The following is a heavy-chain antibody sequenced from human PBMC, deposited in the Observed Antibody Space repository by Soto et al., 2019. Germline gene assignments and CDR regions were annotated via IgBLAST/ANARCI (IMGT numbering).Heavy chain of an antibody. J-gene: IGHJ4*02. V-gene: IGHV3-30*18. D-gene: IGHD6-13*01. CDR1: GFSFSDHG. CDR3: ANAGYFGYASITAY. CDR2: ISFDGSNK. Sequence: HPGGSLRLSCAASGFSFSDHGMHWVRQAPGKGLEWVTVISFDGSNKYYTGSVKGRFTISRDNSKNTVYLQMNSLRVEDTAVYYCANAGYFGYASITAYCGQGILVTLSS.